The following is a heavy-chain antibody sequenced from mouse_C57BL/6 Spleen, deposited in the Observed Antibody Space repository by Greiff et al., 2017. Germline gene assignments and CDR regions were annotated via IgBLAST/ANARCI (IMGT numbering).Heavy chain of an antibody. V-gene: IGHV1-50*01. J-gene: IGHJ4*01. CDR3: AYYNNYDYAMDY. Sequence: QVQLQQPGAELVKPGASVKLSCKASGYTFTSYWMQWVKQRPGQGLEWIGEIDPSDSYTNYNQKFKGKATLTVDTSSSTAYMQLSSLTSEDSAVYYCAYYNNYDYAMDYWGQGTSVTVSS. CDR1: GYTFTSYW. CDR2: IDPSDSYT. D-gene: IGHD2-5*01.